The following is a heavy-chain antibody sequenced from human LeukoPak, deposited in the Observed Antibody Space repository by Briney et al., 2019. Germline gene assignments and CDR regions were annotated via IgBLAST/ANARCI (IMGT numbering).Heavy chain of an antibody. J-gene: IGHJ6*02. CDR3: ARPGYSSSWYHYYYGMDV. D-gene: IGHD6-13*01. Sequence: GGSLRLSCAASGFTFSSYAMSWVRQAPGKGLEWVSAISGSGGSTYYADSVKGRFTISRDNSKNTLYLQMNSLRAEDTAVYYCARPGYSSSWYHYYYGMDVWGQGTTVTVSS. CDR1: GFTFSSYA. CDR2: ISGSGGST. V-gene: IGHV3-23*01.